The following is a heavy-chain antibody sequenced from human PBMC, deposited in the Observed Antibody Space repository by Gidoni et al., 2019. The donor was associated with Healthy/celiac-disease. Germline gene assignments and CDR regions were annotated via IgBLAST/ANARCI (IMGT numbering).Heavy chain of an antibody. Sequence: EVQLVESGGGLVKPGGSLRLSCAASGFTFSSYSMNWVRQAPGKGLGWVSSISSSSSYRYYADSVKGRFTSSRDNAKNSLYLQMNSLRAEDTAVYYCARAYYYDSSGYFFDYWGQGTLVTVSS. CDR1: GFTFSSYS. CDR3: ARAYYYDSSGYFFDY. V-gene: IGHV3-21*01. CDR2: ISSSSSYR. J-gene: IGHJ4*02. D-gene: IGHD3-22*01.